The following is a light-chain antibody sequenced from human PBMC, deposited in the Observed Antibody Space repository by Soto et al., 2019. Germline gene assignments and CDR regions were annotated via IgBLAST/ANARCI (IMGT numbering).Light chain of an antibody. J-gene: IGKJ1*01. CDR2: GAS. Sequence: ENMLKQSPATVSLSKGERATLSCRASQSVSSYLAWYQQKPGQAPRLLIYGASTRATGIPARFSGRGSGTEFILTICSLQSEDFAVYCCQQYDDWPERFAQGTKV. V-gene: IGKV3-15*01. CDR1: QSVSSY. CDR3: QQYDDWPER.